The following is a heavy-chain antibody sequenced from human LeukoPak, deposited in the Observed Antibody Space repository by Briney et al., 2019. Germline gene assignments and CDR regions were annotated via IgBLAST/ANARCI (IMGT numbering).Heavy chain of an antibody. J-gene: IGHJ6*03. CDR2: ISSSGSTI. V-gene: IGHV3-48*03. CDR1: GFTFNSYE. CDR3: ARGSGYRTYYYYMDV. D-gene: IGHD3-22*01. Sequence: PGGSLRLSCAASGFTFNSYEMNWVRQAPGKGLQWVSYISSSGSTIYCADSVKGRFTISRDNAKNSLYLQVNSLRAEDTAVYYCARGSGYRTYYYYMDVWGKGTTVTVSS.